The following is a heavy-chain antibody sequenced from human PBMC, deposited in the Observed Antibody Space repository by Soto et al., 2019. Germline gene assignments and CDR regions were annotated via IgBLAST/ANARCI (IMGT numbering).Heavy chain of an antibody. CDR3: ARGSGWYLDDAFDI. CDR2: ISSSGSTI. D-gene: IGHD6-19*01. CDR1: GFTFSSYE. V-gene: IGHV3-48*03. J-gene: IGHJ3*02. Sequence: PGGSLRLSCAASGFTFSSYEMNWVRQAPGKGLEWVSYISSSGSTIYYADSVKGRVTISRDNAKNSLYLQMNSLRAEDTAVYYCARGSGWYLDDAFDIWGQGTMVTVSS.